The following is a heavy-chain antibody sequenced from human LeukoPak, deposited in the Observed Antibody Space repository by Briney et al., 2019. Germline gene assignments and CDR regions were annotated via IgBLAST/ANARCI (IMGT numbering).Heavy chain of an antibody. J-gene: IGHJ3*02. Sequence: TSETLSLTCTVSGDSISSYYWSWIRQPAGKGLEWIGRIYTSGSTNYNPSLKSRVTMSVDTSKNQFSLKLSSVTAADTAVYYCTRQTTYLRDAFDIWGQGTMVTVSS. CDR3: TRQTTYLRDAFDI. CDR1: GDSISSYY. CDR2: IYTSGST. D-gene: IGHD2/OR15-2a*01. V-gene: IGHV4-4*07.